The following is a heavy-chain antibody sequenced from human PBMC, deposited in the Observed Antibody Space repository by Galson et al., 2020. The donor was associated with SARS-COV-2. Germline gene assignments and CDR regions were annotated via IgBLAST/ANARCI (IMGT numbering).Heavy chain of an antibody. CDR2: IYYSGST. D-gene: IGHD3-22*01. J-gene: IGHJ4*02. V-gene: IGHV4-30-4*01. CDR1: GGSISSGDYY. Sequence: ETSETLSLTCTVSGGSISSGDYYWSWIRQPPGKGLEWIGYIYYSGSTYYNPSLKSRVTISVDTSKNQFSLKLSSVTAADTAVYYCARDRSGYSGDFDYWGQGTLVTVSS. CDR3: ARDRSGYSGDFDY.